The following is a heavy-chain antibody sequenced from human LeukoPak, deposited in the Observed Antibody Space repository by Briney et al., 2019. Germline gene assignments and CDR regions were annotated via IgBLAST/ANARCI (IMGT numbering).Heavy chain of an antibody. CDR3: AKPLPYYYDSSGRRGVAFVI. D-gene: IGHD3-22*01. V-gene: IGHV3-23*01. CDR1: GFTLSRTA. CDR2: ISGSGGST. J-gene: IGHJ3*02. Sequence: PGGSLRLSFAASGFTLSRTAISLVRQAPGKGLEWVSAISGSGGSTYYADSVKGRFTISRDNSKNTLYLQMNSLRAEDTAVYYCAKPLPYYYDSSGRRGVAFVISGEGTMVTVSS.